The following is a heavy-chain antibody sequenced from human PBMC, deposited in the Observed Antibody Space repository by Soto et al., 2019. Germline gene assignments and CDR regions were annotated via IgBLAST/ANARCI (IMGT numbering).Heavy chain of an antibody. D-gene: IGHD3-16*02. CDR1: GFTFGDYA. V-gene: IGHV3-49*03. CDR2: IRSKAYGGTT. J-gene: IGHJ4*02. Sequence: GGSLRLSCTASGFTFGDYAMSWFRQAPGKGLEWVGFIRSKAYGGTTEYAASVKGRFTISRDDSKSIAYLQMNSLKTEDTAVYYCTGMRDYIWGSYRYDRDYWGQGTLVTVSS. CDR3: TGMRDYIWGSYRYDRDY.